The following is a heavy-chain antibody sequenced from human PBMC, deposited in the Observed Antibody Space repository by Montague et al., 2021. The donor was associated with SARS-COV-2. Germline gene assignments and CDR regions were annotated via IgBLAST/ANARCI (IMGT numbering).Heavy chain of an antibody. CDR3: ATNKYCTLHDCLHGRHYFDH. V-gene: IGHV3-48*03. D-gene: IGHD2-8*01. CDR2: ISSSGATI. CDR1: GFGFFNFD. J-gene: IGHJ4*02. Sequence: SLRLSCAASGFGFFNFDMAWVRQAPGRGLEWISDISSSGATILYADSLKGRFTISRDNIQKSLYLQMNSLRAEDTAVYYCATNKYCTLHDCLHGRHYFDHWGQGTLVTVSS.